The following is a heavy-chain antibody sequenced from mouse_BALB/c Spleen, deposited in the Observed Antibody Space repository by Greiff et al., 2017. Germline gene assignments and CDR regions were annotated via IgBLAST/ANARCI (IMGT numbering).Heavy chain of an antibody. J-gene: IGHJ1*01. V-gene: IGHV10-1*02. Sequence: EVHLVESGGGLVQPKGSLKLSCAASGFTFNTYAMNWVRQAPGKGLEWVARIRSKSNNYATYYADSVKDRFTISRDDSQSMLYLQMNNLKTEDTAMYYCVRHSDGYYVYFDVWGAGTTVTVSS. CDR2: IRSKSNNYAT. D-gene: IGHD2-3*01. CDR3: VRHSDGYYVYFDV. CDR1: GFTFNTYA.